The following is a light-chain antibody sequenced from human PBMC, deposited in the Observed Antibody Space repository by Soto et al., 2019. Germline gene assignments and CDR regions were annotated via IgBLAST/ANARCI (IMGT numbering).Light chain of an antibody. J-gene: IGKJ5*01. CDR1: ESISSC. CDR2: AAS. Sequence: IEITQSPSSLSSXVGDRVTITRGASESISSCLNWYQQQPGKAPKVXXYAASSLQSGGPSRFSGSGSATDFTRTISSLQPEDFATYYGQQSYSTPPTFGQGTRLEIK. CDR3: QQSYSTPPT. V-gene: IGKV1-39*01.